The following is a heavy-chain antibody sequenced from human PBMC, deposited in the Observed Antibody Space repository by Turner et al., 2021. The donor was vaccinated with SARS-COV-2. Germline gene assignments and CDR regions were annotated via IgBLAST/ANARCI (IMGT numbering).Heavy chain of an antibody. Sequence: QLQLQESGPGLVKPSETLSRTCTVSGGSISSSSYYWGWIRQPPGKGLEWIGSIYYSGSTYYNPSLKSRVTISVDTSKNQFSLKLSSVTAADTAVYYCARQGREQWLASNWFDPWGQGTLVTVSS. J-gene: IGHJ5*02. D-gene: IGHD6-19*01. CDR1: GGSISSSSYY. CDR2: IYYSGST. V-gene: IGHV4-39*01. CDR3: ARQGREQWLASNWFDP.